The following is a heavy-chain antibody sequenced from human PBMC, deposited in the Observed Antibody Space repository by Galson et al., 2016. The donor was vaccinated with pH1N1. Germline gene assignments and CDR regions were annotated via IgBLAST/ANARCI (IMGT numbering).Heavy chain of an antibody. CDR1: GYTFTGYY. CDR3: ARRGSSTSHYYYGMDV. D-gene: IGHD2-2*01. Sequence: SVKVSCKASGYTFTGYYMHWVRQAPGQGLEWMGWINPNSGGTKYAQKCQGRVTMTRDTPISTAYMELSRLRSDATAVYYCARRGSSTSHYYYGMDVWGQGTTVTVSS. J-gene: IGHJ6*02. CDR2: INPNSGGT. V-gene: IGHV1-2*02.